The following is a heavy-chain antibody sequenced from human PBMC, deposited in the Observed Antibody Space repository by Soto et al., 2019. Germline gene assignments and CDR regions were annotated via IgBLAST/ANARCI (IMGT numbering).Heavy chain of an antibody. D-gene: IGHD5-12*01. CDR3: ARDYGYSGYARHFDY. J-gene: IGHJ4*02. CDR2: ISAYNGNT. CDR1: GYTFTSYG. Sequence: ASVKVSCKASGYTFTSYGISWVRQAPGQGLEWMGWISAYNGNTNYAQKLQGRVTMTTDTSTSTAYMELRSLRSGDTAVYYCARDYGYSGYARHFDYWGQGTLVTVSS. V-gene: IGHV1-18*01.